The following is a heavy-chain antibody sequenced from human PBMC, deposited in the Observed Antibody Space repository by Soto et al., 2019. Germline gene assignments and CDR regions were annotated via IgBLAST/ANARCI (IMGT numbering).Heavy chain of an antibody. CDR1: GLTFSSSW. D-gene: IGHD3-9*01. Sequence: GGSLRLSCAASGLTFSSSWMTWVRQTPEKGLEWVANINADGNEIFYLDSVKGRFTISRDNGKNSLFLQMNSLRVEDTAVYYCARDLSPRNGKVWFDALDIWGQGTLVTVSS. J-gene: IGHJ3*02. CDR2: INADGNEI. CDR3: ARDLSPRNGKVWFDALDI. V-gene: IGHV3-7*01.